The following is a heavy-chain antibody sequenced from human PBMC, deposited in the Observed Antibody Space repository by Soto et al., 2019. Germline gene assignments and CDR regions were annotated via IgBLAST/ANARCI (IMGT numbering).Heavy chain of an antibody. V-gene: IGHV3-23*01. J-gene: IGHJ5*02. CDR3: AKGSQIFGEGVYDSFDT. D-gene: IGHD5-12*01. CDR1: GFTFENYP. Sequence: EVQLLESGGGLGQPGGSLRLSCATSGFTFENYPLAWVRQSAGKGLQWVSSISGSGAERSYADSVKGRFTISRDDSQNTMHLQMNSLRVDDTARYYCAKGSQIFGEGVYDSFDTWGQGTLVVVSS. CDR2: ISGSGAER.